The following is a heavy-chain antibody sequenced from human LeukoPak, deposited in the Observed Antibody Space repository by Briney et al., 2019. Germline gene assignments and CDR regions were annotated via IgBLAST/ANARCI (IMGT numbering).Heavy chain of an antibody. CDR2: IYSGGST. D-gene: IGHD3-16*01. V-gene: IGHV3-66*01. Sequence: GGSLRLSCAASGFTVSSNYMSWVRQAPGKGLEWVSVIYSGGSTYYADSVKGRFTISRDNSKNTLYLQMNSLRAEDTAVYYCARADYGDYFDYWGQGTMVTVSS. CDR3: ARADYGDYFDY. J-gene: IGHJ4*02. CDR1: GFTVSSNY.